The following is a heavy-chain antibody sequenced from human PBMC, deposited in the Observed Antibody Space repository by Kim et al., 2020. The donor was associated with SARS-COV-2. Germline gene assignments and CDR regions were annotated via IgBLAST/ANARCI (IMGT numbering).Heavy chain of an antibody. CDR2: THYSGSI. CDR3: ARQMFTGYSSSWSRDSYNSYYMDV. CDR1: GGSITGYY. J-gene: IGHJ6*03. Sequence: SETLSLTCTVSGGSITGYYWSWIRQPPGKGLEWIGNTHYSGSITYNPSLKSRVTISVDTSKNQSSLRLTSVTAADTAVYYCARQMFTGYSSSWSRDSYNSYYMDVWGKGTTVAVSS. D-gene: IGHD6-13*01. V-gene: IGHV4-59*08.